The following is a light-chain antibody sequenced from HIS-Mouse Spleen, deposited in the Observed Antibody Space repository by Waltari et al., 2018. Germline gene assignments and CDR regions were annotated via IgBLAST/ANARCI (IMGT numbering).Light chain of an antibody. J-gene: IGLJ2*01. V-gene: IGLV1-44*01. Sequence: HSVLTQPPSASGTPGQRVTISCSGSSSNIGSNTVNWYQQLPGTAPKLLIYSNNQRPSGVPDRFSGSKSVTSASLAISGLQSEDEADYYCAAWDDSLNGPVFGGGTKLTVL. CDR1: SSNIGSNT. CDR3: AAWDDSLNGPV. CDR2: SNN.